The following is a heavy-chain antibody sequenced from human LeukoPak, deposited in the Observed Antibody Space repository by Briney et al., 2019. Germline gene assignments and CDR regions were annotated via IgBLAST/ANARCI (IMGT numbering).Heavy chain of an antibody. V-gene: IGHV3-30*02. J-gene: IGHJ4*02. D-gene: IGHD3-3*01. CDR2: VRYDQSAT. Sequence: GGSLRLSCAASGFNFSIYGMHWVRQAPGKGLEWVTFVRYDQSATVYADSVQGRFAISRDNSKNTVHLQMNSLRVEDTALYFCVKDQGECPGSRCYLRFLEYWGQGTLVIVSS. CDR1: GFNFSIYG. CDR3: VKDQGECPGSRCYLRFLEY.